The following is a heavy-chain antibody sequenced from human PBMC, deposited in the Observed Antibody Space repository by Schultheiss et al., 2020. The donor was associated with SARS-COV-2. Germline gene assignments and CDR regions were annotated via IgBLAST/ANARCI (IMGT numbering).Heavy chain of an antibody. CDR1: GFTFSSNG. CDR2: IWYDGSNK. J-gene: IGHJ4*02. CDR3: ASDIVVVTAIPGFDY. V-gene: IGHV3-33*01. D-gene: IGHD2-21*02. Sequence: GGSLRLSCATSGFTFSSNGMHWVRQAPGKGLEWVAVIWYDGSNKFYADSVKGRFTISRDNSKNTLYLQMNSLRAEDTAVYYCASDIVVVTAIPGFDYWGQGTLVTVSS.